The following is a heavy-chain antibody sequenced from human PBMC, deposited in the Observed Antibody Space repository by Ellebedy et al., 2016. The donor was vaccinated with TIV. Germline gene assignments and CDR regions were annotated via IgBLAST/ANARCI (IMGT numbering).Heavy chain of an antibody. CDR1: GGSITSGDYY. D-gene: IGHD2-15*01. CDR2: FHNSGST. V-gene: IGHV4-61*08. CDR3: AGGLSSSGSGWYFDV. Sequence: SETLSLTCTVSGGSITSGDYYWHLIRQPPGKCLEWIGYFHNSGSTNYSPSLKRRVTISLDTSTNQFSLRLSSVTAADTAVYYCAGGLSSSGSGWYFDVWGRGTLVTVSS. J-gene: IGHJ2*01.